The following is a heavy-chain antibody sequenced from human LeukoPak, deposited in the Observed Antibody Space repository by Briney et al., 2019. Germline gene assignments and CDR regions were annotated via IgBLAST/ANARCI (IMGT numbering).Heavy chain of an antibody. J-gene: IGHJ4*02. CDR2: ISWNSGSI. D-gene: IGHD4-11*01. CDR3: TKDKTDYLFDY. V-gene: IGHV3-9*01. Sequence: GGSLRLSCAASGSAFHDYAMHRVRQAPGKGLEWVSGISWNSGSIAYADSVKGRFTISRDNAKNSLYLQMNSLRAEDTAFYYCTKDKTDYLFDYWGQGTLVTVSS. CDR1: GSAFHDYA.